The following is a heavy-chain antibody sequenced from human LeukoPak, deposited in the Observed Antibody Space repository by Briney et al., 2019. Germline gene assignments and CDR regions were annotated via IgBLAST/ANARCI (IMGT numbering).Heavy chain of an antibody. CDR1: GFTVSSNY. V-gene: IGHV3-66*01. Sequence: GGSLRLSCAAPGFTVSSNYMSWVRQAPGKGLEWVSVIYIGANTYYADSVKGRFTISRDNSKNTLYLQMDSLRAEDTAVYYCARAGYCSGGSCYGSDYWGQGTLVSVSS. CDR3: ARAGYCSGGSCYGSDY. D-gene: IGHD2-15*01. CDR2: IYIGANT. J-gene: IGHJ4*02.